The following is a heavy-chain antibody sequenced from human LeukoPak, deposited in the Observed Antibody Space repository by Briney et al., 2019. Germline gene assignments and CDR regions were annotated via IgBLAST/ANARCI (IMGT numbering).Heavy chain of an antibody. CDR1: GGSISSSSYY. D-gene: IGHD6-13*01. J-gene: IGHJ4*02. CDR2: IYYSGST. Sequence: PSETLSLTCTVSGGSISSSSYYWGWIRQPPGKGLEWNGSIYYSGSTYYNPSLKSRVTISVDTSKNQFSLKLSSVTAADTAVYYCARDHTVAAAGKDGYWGQGTLVTVSS. V-gene: IGHV4-39*07. CDR3: ARDHTVAAAGKDGY.